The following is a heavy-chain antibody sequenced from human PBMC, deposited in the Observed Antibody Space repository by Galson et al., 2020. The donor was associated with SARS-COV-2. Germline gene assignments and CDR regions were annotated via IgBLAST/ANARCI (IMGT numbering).Heavy chain of an antibody. D-gene: IGHD2-15*01. Sequence: SETLSLTCAVYGGSFSGYYWSWIRQPPGKGLEWIGEINHSGSTNYNPSLKSRVTISVDTSKNQFSLKLSSVTAADTAVYYCARGVTIVVVVAAKMSWFDPWGQGTLVTVSS. CDR1: GGSFSGYY. V-gene: IGHV4-34*01. CDR3: ARGVTIVVVVAAKMSWFDP. J-gene: IGHJ5*02. CDR2: INHSGST.